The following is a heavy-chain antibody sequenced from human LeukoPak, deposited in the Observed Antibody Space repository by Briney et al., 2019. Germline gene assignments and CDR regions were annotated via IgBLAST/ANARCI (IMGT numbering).Heavy chain of an antibody. J-gene: IGHJ3*02. D-gene: IGHD3-22*01. Sequence: SETLSLTCTVSGGSISSYYWSWIRQPAAKGLEWIGRIYTSGSTNYNPSLKSRVTMSVDTSKNQFSLKLSSVTAADTAVYYCARGLGDYDSSGRDAFDIWGQGTMVTVSS. V-gene: IGHV4-4*07. CDR3: ARGLGDYDSSGRDAFDI. CDR2: IYTSGST. CDR1: GGSISSYY.